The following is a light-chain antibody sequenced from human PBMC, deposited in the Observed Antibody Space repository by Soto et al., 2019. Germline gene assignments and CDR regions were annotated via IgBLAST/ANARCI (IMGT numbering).Light chain of an antibody. CDR2: DAS. J-gene: IGKJ5*01. CDR1: QNIGTN. V-gene: IGKV3-20*01. Sequence: LTQSPATVSVSPGEGATLSCRASQNIGTNLACYQQKSGQAPRLLIYDASSRATGIPDRFSGSGSGTDFTLTISRLEPEDSAVYYCQQYGSSPPITFGQGTRLEIK. CDR3: QQYGSSPPIT.